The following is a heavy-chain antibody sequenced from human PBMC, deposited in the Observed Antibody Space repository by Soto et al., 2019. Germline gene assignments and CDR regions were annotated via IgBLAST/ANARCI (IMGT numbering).Heavy chain of an antibody. V-gene: IGHV4-30-4*01. D-gene: IGHD2-2*01. CDR1: GGSISSGDYY. CDR2: MFYVGAT. Sequence: QVQLQESGPGLVEPSQTLSLTCSVSGGSISSGDYYWSWIRQLPGKGLEWIGYMFYVGATYYNPSLKSRVTMTVDTSKKQYSLNLSAVTAADTAVYHCARFVRFCSSPSCRGRNWFDPWGQGTLVTVTS. J-gene: IGHJ5*02. CDR3: ARFVRFCSSPSCRGRNWFDP.